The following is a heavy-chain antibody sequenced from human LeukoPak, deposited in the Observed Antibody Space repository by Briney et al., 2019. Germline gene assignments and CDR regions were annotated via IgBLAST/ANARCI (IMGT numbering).Heavy chain of an antibody. CDR3: ARSSGWIIDF. D-gene: IGHD6-19*01. J-gene: IGHJ4*02. V-gene: IGHV3-7*01. CDR1: GFTFSTFW. CDR2: IKQDGSEK. Sequence: GGSLGLSCAASGFTFSTFWVNWVRQTPGKGLEWVANIKQDGSEKYYVDSVKGRFTISRDNAKNSLYLQMNSLRDEDTAVYYCARSSGWIIDFWGQGTLVTVSS.